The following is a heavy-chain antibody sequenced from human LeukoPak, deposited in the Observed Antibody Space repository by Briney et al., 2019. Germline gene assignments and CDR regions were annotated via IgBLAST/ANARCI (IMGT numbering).Heavy chain of an antibody. V-gene: IGHV1-69*05. D-gene: IGHD3-22*01. CDR1: GGTFSSYA. CDR2: IIPIFGTA. Sequence: SVKVSCKASGGTFSSYAISWVRQAPGQGLEWMGGIIPIFGTANYAQKFQGRVTITTDESTSTAYMELSSLRSEGTAVYYCARGSAYYDSSGYYSLYWGQGTLVTVSS. CDR3: ARGSAYYDSSGYYSLY. J-gene: IGHJ4*02.